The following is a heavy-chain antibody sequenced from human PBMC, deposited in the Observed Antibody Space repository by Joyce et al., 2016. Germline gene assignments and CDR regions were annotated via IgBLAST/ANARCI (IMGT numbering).Heavy chain of an antibody. J-gene: IGHJ6*02. V-gene: IGHV1-2*02. CDR2: INTDTGAT. CDR1: GYTFSDHW. CDR3: ARAPVADYGMDV. Sequence: QVQLVQSGAEVQKPGASVKVSCKASGYTFSDHWMHWVRQAPGQGLEWLGWINTDTGATNYAQKFQGRVTMTWDTSISTVSMNLNSLRPDDTAVYYCARAPVADYGMDVWGQGTTVTASS. D-gene: IGHD6-19*01.